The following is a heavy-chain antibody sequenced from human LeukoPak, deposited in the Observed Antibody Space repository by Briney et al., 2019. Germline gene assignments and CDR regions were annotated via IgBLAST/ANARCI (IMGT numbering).Heavy chain of an antibody. V-gene: IGHV4-39*07. CDR3: ARAVLEAAAPYYSYYMDV. J-gene: IGHJ6*03. CDR2: VYYSGNT. Sequence: PSETLSLTCTVSGGSITSSSYYWGWIRQPPGKGLAWIGSVYYSGNTYYSSSLKSRVTISVDTSKNQFSLKLTSVTAADTAVYYCARAVLEAAAPYYSYYMDVWGKGTTVTISS. D-gene: IGHD1-1*01. CDR1: GGSITSSSYY.